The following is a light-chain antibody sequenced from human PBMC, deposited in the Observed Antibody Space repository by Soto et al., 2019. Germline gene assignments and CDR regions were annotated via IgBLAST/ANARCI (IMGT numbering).Light chain of an antibody. V-gene: IGKV1-5*01. J-gene: IGKJ1*01. CDR3: QHYNSNSSWT. Sequence: DIPLTQSPSTLSASVGDRVTITCRASQSIGRWLAWYQQEPGKAPKLLIYEASTLDSGVPSRFSGSGSGTEFTLTISSLQPDDFATFYCQHYNSNSSWTFGQGTKVDIK. CDR1: QSIGRW. CDR2: EAS.